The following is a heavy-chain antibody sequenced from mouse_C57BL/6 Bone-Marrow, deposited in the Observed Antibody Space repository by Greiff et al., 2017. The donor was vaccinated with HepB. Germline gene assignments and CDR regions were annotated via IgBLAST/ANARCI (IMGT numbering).Heavy chain of an antibody. CDR2: INPYNGGT. J-gene: IGHJ2*01. V-gene: IGHV1-19*01. Sequence: EVQLQQSGPVLVKPGASVKMSCKASGYTFTDYYMNWVKQSHGKSLEWIGVINPYNGGTSYNQKFKGKATLTVDKSSSTAYMELNSLTSEDSAVYYCASPYGSSEDCFDYWGQGTTLTVSS. CDR3: ASPYGSSEDCFDY. CDR1: GYTFTDYY. D-gene: IGHD1-1*01.